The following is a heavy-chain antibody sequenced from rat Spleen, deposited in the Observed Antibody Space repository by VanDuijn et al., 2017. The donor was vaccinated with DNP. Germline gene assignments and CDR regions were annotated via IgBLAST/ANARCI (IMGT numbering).Heavy chain of an antibody. Sequence: EVQLVESGGGLVQPGRSLKLSCAASGFTFNDYNMAWVRQAPEKGLEWVATIHSDGSSTYYRDSVRGRFTFSRDNAAGTLHLQMDSLRSEDTATYYCTTGVGEGGWGQGVMVTVSS. CDR3: TTGVGEGG. CDR1: GFTFNDYN. CDR2: IHSDGSST. D-gene: IGHD1-1*01. J-gene: IGHJ2*01. V-gene: IGHV5-7*01.